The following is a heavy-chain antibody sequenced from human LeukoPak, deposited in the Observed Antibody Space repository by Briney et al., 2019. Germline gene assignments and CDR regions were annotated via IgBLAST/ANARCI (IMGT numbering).Heavy chain of an antibody. D-gene: IGHD6-13*01. CDR1: GFTFSSYA. J-gene: IGHJ4*02. Sequence: GRSLRLSCAASGFTFSSYAMHWVRQAPGKGLEWVAVISYDGSNKYYADSVKGRFTISRDNSKNTLYLQMNSLRAEGTAVYYCAKDYGSSSWYPDYFDYWGQGTLVTVSS. V-gene: IGHV3-30*18. CDR2: ISYDGSNK. CDR3: AKDYGSSSWYPDYFDY.